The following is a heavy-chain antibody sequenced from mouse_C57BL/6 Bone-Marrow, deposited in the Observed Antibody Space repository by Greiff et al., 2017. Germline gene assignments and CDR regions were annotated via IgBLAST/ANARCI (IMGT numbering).Heavy chain of an antibody. D-gene: IGHD6-2*01. CDR3: ASQVLPGRAFDY. V-gene: IGHV1-64*01. CDR2: IHPNSGST. J-gene: IGHJ2*01. CDR1: GYTFTSYW. Sequence: QVQLQQPGAELVKPGASVKLSCKASGYTFTSYWMHWVKQRPGQGLEWIGMIHPNSGSTNYNEKFKSKATLTVDKSYSTAYMQRSSLTSEDSAVYYLASQVLPGRAFDYWGQGTTLTVSS.